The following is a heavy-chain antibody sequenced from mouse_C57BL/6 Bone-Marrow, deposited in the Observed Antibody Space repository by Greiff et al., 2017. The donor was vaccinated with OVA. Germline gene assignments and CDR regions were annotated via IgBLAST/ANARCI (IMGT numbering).Heavy chain of an antibody. V-gene: IGHV1-62-2*01. Sequence: VQLQQSGAELVKPGASVKLSCKASGYTFTEYTIHWVKQRSGQGLEWIWWFYPGCGSIKYNEKFKDKATLTADKSSSTVYMELSRLTSEDSAVYFCAREGDYYGSSPYAMDYWGQGTSVTVSS. J-gene: IGHJ4*01. CDR3: AREGDYYGSSPYAMDY. CDR2: FYPGCGSI. CDR1: GYTFTEYT. D-gene: IGHD1-1*01.